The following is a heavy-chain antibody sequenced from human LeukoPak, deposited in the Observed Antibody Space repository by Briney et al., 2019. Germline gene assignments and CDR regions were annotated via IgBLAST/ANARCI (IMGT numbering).Heavy chain of an antibody. D-gene: IGHD6-19*01. CDR3: ARGPSYSSGWFLGYFDY. Sequence: GGSLRLSCAASGFTFSSYSMNWVRQAPGKGLEWVSSISSSSSYIYYADSVKGRFTISRDNAKNSLYLQMNSLRAEDTAVYYCARGPSYSSGWFLGYFDYWGQGTLVTVSS. CDR2: ISSSSSYI. CDR1: GFTFSSYS. V-gene: IGHV3-21*01. J-gene: IGHJ4*02.